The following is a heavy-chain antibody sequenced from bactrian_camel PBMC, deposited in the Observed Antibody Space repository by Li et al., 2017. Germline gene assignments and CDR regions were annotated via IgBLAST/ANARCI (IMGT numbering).Heavy chain of an antibody. V-gene: IGHV3S55*01. CDR3: ALDPCNGAYGGSWYDDMDRWKH. J-gene: IGHJ4*01. CDR2: ILTAGKR. D-gene: IGHD6*01. Sequence: VQLVESGGGSVQAGGSLRLSCTASGFTYSKCSMGWYRQAPGKERELVSDILTAGKRYYADSVKGRFTISQDNAKNTVYLQMNNLKPEDTATYYCALDPCNGAYGGSWYDDMDRWKHWGQGTQVTVS. CDR1: GFTYSKCS.